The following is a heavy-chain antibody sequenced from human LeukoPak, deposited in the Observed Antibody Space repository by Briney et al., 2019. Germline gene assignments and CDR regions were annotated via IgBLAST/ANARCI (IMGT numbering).Heavy chain of an antibody. J-gene: IGHJ4*02. CDR2: ISSSSSYI. D-gene: IGHD2-21*02. V-gene: IGHV3-21*01. CDR3: ARDLRVDTCGGDCWADY. Sequence: GGSLRLSCAASGFTFSSYSMNWVRQAPGKGLEWVSSISSSSSYIYYADSVKGRFTISRDNAKNSLYLQMNSLRAEDTAVYYCARDLRVDTCGGDCWADYWGQGTLVTVSS. CDR1: GFTFSSYS.